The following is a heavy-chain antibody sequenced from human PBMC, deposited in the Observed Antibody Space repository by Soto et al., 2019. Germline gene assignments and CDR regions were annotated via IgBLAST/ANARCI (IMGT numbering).Heavy chain of an antibody. D-gene: IGHD3-16*01. Sequence: GGSLRLSCAASGFRFDDYNMHWVRQAPGKGLEWVSLITWNGGNTYYADSVKGRFTISRDGTTKSVSLQMTSLKREDTGLYYCARETLSYGSALDVWGQGTAVTVSS. CDR1: GFRFDDYN. J-gene: IGHJ6*02. V-gene: IGHV3-43*01. CDR3: ARETLSYGSALDV. CDR2: ITWNGGNT.